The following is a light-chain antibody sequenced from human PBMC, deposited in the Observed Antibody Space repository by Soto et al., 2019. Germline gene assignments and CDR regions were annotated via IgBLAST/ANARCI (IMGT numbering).Light chain of an antibody. CDR1: QGISTN. J-gene: IGKJ5*01. CDR2: AAS. CDR3: LKANRVPLS. Sequence: DIQMTQSPSSVSASVGDRVTITCRASQGISTNLAWYQQKPGKAPKLLIYAASSLQSGVPPRFSGSGSGTDFTLTISSLQPEDFAIYYCLKANRVPLSCGQGKRLEIK. V-gene: IGKV1-12*01.